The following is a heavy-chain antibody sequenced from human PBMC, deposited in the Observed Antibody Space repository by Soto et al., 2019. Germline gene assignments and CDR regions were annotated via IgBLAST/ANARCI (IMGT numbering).Heavy chain of an antibody. CDR3: VKEFCSRINCYPAPLRYHYDGMDV. D-gene: IGHD2-2*01. J-gene: IGHJ6*02. CDR2: INWDGTNT. V-gene: IGHV3-43*01. Sequence: VVFLRLCCAASGFTFVDYTGHWVLQAPGTGLEWVTLINWDGTNTYYTDSVKGRFTISRDNRKNALYLEMNSLGPEDTALYSCVKEFCSRINCYPAPLRYHYDGMDVWGQGTTVTGSS. CDR1: GFTFVDYT.